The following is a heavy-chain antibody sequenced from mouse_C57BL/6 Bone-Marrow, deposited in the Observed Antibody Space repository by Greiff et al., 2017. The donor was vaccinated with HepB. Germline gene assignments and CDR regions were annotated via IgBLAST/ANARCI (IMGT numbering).Heavy chain of an antibody. Sequence: QVQLQQSGAELVKPGASVKISCKASGYAFSSYWMNWVKQRPGKGLEWIGQIYPGDGDTNYNGKFKGKATLTADKSSSTAYMQLSSLTSEDSAVYFCAREGWLRRGAWFAYWGQGTLVTVSA. J-gene: IGHJ3*01. V-gene: IGHV1-80*01. CDR1: GYAFSSYW. CDR3: AREGWLRRGAWFAY. D-gene: IGHD2-2*01. CDR2: IYPGDGDT.